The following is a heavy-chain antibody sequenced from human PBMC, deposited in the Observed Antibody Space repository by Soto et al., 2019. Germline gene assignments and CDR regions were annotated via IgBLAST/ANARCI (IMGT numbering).Heavy chain of an antibody. CDR1: GGTFSSYA. J-gene: IGHJ6*02. CDR2: IIPIFGTA. V-gene: IGHV1-69*13. D-gene: IGHD2-2*01. CDR3: ASTEGGYEPAAVGDYYGMDV. Sequence: GASVKVSCKASGGTFSSYAISWVRQAPGQGLEWMGGIIPIFGTANYAQKFQGRVTITADESTSTAYMELSSLRSEDTAVYYCASTEGGYEPAAVGDYYGMDVWGQGTTVTVSS.